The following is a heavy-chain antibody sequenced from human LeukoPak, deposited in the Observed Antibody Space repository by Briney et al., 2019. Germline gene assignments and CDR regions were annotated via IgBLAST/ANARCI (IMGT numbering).Heavy chain of an antibody. V-gene: IGHV1-46*01. CDR2: INPSGGST. CDR1: GYTFTSYY. Sequence: GASVKVSCKASGYTFTSYYMHWVRQTPEQGLEWMGIINPSGGSTTYAQMFQGRVTMTRDTSTRTVYMELSSLRSEDTAAYYCAREGEVIVTDNLFYWGQGTLVTVSS. D-gene: IGHD2-21*01. CDR3: AREGEVIVTDNLFY. J-gene: IGHJ4*02.